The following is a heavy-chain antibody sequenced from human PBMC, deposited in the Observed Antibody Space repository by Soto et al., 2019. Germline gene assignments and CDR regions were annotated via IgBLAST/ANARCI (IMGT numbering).Heavy chain of an antibody. CDR1: GFTFSSYG. CDR2: ISYDGSNK. CDR3: AKDLGPDGSSGWYGVRYYYYGMDV. D-gene: IGHD6-19*01. Sequence: HPGGSLRLSCAASGFTFSSYGMHWVRQAPGKGLEWVAVISYDGSNKYYADSVKGRFTISRDNSKNTLYLQMNSLRAEDTAVYYCAKDLGPDGSSGWYGVRYYYYGMDVWGQGTTVTVSS. V-gene: IGHV3-30*18. J-gene: IGHJ6*02.